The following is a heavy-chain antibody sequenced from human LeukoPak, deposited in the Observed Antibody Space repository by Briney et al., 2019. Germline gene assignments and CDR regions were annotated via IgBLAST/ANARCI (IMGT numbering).Heavy chain of an antibody. CDR2: IDPSDSYT. Sequence: GESLKISCKGSGYSFTTYWISWVRQMPGKGLEWMGRIDPSDSYTNYSPSFQGHVTISADKSITTAYLQWSSLKASDTAIYYCARAYRGYSGYDLDWGQGTLVTVSS. CDR1: GYSFTTYW. V-gene: IGHV5-10-1*01. CDR3: ARAYRGYSGYDLD. J-gene: IGHJ4*02. D-gene: IGHD5-12*01.